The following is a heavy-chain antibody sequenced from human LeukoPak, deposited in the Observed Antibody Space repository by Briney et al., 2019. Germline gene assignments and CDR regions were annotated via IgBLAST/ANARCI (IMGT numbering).Heavy chain of an antibody. D-gene: IGHD5-12*01. Sequence: PSETLSLTCTVSGGSISSYYWSWLRQPPGKGLEWIGYIYYSGSTNYNPSLKSRVTISVDTSKNQFSLKLSSVTAADTAVYYCARGGYSGYLKAGTADYWGQGTLVTVSS. V-gene: IGHV4-59*12. CDR2: IYYSGST. J-gene: IGHJ4*02. CDR3: ARGGYSGYLKAGTADY. CDR1: GGSISSYY.